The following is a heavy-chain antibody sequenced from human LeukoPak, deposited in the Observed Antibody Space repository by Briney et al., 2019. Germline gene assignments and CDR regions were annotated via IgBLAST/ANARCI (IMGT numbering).Heavy chain of an antibody. D-gene: IGHD3-16*01. CDR3: ARDGMITAYAFDI. J-gene: IGHJ3*02. Sequence: PGGSLRLSCAASGFTFSSHAMSWVRQAPGKGLEWVSTINSSGDYTCYADSVKGRFTISRDNAKNSLYLQMNSLRAEDTAEYYCARDGMITAYAFDIWGQGTMCTVSS. CDR2: INSSGDYT. CDR1: GFTFSSHA. V-gene: IGHV3-21*01.